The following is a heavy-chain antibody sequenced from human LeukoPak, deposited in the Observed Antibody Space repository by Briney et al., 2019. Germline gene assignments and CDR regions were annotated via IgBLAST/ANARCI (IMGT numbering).Heavy chain of an antibody. CDR2: ISGSGETI. V-gene: IGHV3-48*03. CDR1: GLTFSSYG. CDR3: IPPAAGLRRTISTEYFQH. Sequence: PGGSLRLSCAAAGLTFSSYGMYWVRQAPGKGLEWVSYISGSGETIYYADSVKGRFTISRDNANKSLYLHMSSLRVEDTAIYYCIPPAAGLRRTISTEYFQHWGQGALVTVSS. J-gene: IGHJ1*01. D-gene: IGHD6-13*01.